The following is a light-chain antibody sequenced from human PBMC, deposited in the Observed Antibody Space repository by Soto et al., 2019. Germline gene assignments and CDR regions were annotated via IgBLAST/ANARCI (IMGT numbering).Light chain of an antibody. J-gene: IGKJ2*01. V-gene: IGKV3-15*01. Sequence: EVVMTQSPATLSVSPGERATLSCRASQSISSNLAWYQQKAGQAPRLLMYGASTRATGVPARFSGSGSGAEFILLISSLQSEDFAIFYCHQYNHCPPYTFGQGTKLEIK. CDR2: GAS. CDR3: HQYNHCPPYT. CDR1: QSISSN.